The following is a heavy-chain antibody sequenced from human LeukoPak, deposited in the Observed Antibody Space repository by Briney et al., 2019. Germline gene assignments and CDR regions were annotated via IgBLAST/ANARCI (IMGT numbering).Heavy chain of an antibody. D-gene: IGHD3-9*01. CDR1: GYSFTSYW. CDR2: IDPSDSYT. Sequence: GESRRISCKGSGYSFTSYWISWVRQMPGKGLEWMGRIDPSDSYTNYSPSFQGHVTISADKSISTAYLQWSSLKASDTAMYYCARPQTDILTGYYNGAFDIWGQGTMVTVSS. J-gene: IGHJ3*02. CDR3: ARPQTDILTGYYNGAFDI. V-gene: IGHV5-10-1*01.